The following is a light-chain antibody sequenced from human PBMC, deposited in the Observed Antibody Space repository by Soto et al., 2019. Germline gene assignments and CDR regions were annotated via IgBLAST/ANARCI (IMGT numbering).Light chain of an antibody. V-gene: IGKV1-39*01. CDR1: QSISTY. CDR2: SAS. CDR3: QQSYTSPPWT. Sequence: DIQMTQSPSSLSASVGDRVTISCRAAQSISTYLYWYQQKPGTAPRLLIYSASSVKTGVPPRFSGSGSGRDFTLTISSLRTEDIATYFCQQSYTSPPWTFGQGTKVEIK. J-gene: IGKJ1*01.